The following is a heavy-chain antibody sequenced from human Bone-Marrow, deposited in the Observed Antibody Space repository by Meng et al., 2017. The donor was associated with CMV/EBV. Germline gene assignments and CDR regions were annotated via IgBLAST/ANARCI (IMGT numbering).Heavy chain of an antibody. J-gene: IGHJ4*02. CDR1: AGSISSTSYY. D-gene: IGHD3-3*01. V-gene: IGHV4-39*01. Sequence: GSLRLSCSVSAGSISSTSYYWGWIRQPPGKGLEWIGAISYSGSTYYNPSLKSRVTISVDTSKNQFFLKLSSVTAADTAVYYCARGRGVVKQYYFDYWGQGTLVTVSS. CDR2: ISYSGST. CDR3: ARGRGVVKQYYFDY.